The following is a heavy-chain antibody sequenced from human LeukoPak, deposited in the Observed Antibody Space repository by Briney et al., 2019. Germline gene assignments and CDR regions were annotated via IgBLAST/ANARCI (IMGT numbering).Heavy chain of an antibody. J-gene: IGHJ5*02. CDR2: MNPKNGAT. CDR3: ARMDRLSATPTTDWFDP. Sequence: ASVKVSCKASGYTFTNYGINWVRQATGQGLEWMGRMNPKNGATGYAQKFQGRVTMTRDTSIGTAYMELSSLVSEDTAAYYCARMDRLSATPTTDWFDPWGQGTLVTVSS. D-gene: IGHD3-16*02. V-gene: IGHV1-8*01. CDR1: GYTFTNYG.